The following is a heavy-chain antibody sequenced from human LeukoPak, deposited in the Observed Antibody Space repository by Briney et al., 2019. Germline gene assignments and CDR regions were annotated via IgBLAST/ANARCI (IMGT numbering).Heavy chain of an antibody. V-gene: IGHV4-59*01. CDR2: IYYSGST. CDR3: ARGIRTNYDFWSGYYDYFDY. Sequence: PSETLSLTCTVSGGSISSYYWSWIRQPPGKGLEWIGYIYYSGSTNYNPSLKSRVTISVDTSKNQFSLKLSSVTAADTAVYYCARGIRTNYDFWSGYYDYFDYWGQGTLVTVSS. CDR1: GGSISSYY. D-gene: IGHD3-3*01. J-gene: IGHJ4*02.